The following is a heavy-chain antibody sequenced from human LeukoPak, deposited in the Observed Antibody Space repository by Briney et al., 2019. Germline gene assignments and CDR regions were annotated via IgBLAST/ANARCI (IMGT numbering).Heavy chain of an antibody. CDR3: ARVKAAAGSFNY. D-gene: IGHD6-13*01. V-gene: IGHV3-23*01. J-gene: IGHJ4*02. Sequence: PGGSLRLSCAASGFTFSSYAMSWVRQAPGKGLEWVSAISGSGGSTYYADSVKGRFTISRDNSKNTLYLQMNSLRAEDTAVYYCARVKAAAGSFNYWGQGTLVTVSS. CDR1: GFTFSSYA. CDR2: ISGSGGST.